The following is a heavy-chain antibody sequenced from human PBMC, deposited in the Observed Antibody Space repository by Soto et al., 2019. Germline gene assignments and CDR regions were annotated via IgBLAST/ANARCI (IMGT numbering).Heavy chain of an antibody. D-gene: IGHD5-18*01. CDR1: GFTFSSYG. CDR3: AKDPGRGYSYGHDY. CDR2: ISYDGSNK. J-gene: IGHJ4*02. V-gene: IGHV3-30*18. Sequence: QVQLVESGGGVVQPGRSLRLSCAASGFTFSSYGMHWVRQAPGKGLEWVAVISYDGSNKYYADSVKGRFTISRDNSKNTLYLQMNSLRAEDTAVYYCAKDPGRGYSYGHDYWGQGTLVTVSS.